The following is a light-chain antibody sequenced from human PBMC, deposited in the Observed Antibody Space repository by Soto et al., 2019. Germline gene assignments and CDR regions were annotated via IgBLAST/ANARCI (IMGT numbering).Light chain of an antibody. CDR2: EVT. CDR1: NSDVGSYNL. Sequence: QPASVSGSPRQSITISCTGTNSDVGSYNLVSWFQQHPGKAPKLVIYEVTKRPSGVSDRFSGSKSGNTASLTISGLPAEDEADYYCFSYAGDSVYVFGTGTKLTVL. CDR3: FSYAGDSVYV. J-gene: IGLJ1*01. V-gene: IGLV2-23*02.